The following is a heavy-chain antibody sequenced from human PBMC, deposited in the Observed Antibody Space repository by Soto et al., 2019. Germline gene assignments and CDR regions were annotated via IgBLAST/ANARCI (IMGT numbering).Heavy chain of an antibody. Sequence: GGSLRLSCVASGFSFSSYSMNWVRQAPGKGLEWVSYISGSSSTIDYADSVKGRFTVSRDSAKDSLYLQMNSPRDEDTAVYYCARDGPATVSGLVVIGPYYFDYWGQGTPVTVSS. CDR3: ARDGPATVSGLVVIGPYYFDY. V-gene: IGHV3-48*02. J-gene: IGHJ4*02. CDR2: ISGSSSTI. D-gene: IGHD3-3*01. CDR1: GFSFSSYS.